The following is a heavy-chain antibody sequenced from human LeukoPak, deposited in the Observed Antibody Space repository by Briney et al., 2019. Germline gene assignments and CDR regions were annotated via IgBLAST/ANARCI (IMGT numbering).Heavy chain of an antibody. Sequence: GGSLRLSCAASGFSFRSHGMNWVRQAPGKGLEWVSSISRSSSYIYYGDSVKGRFTISRDNAKNSLYLQMNSLRAEDTAVYYCARVVWGWDTAMPTPFDYWGQGTLVTVSS. D-gene: IGHD5-18*01. V-gene: IGHV3-21*01. CDR3: ARVVWGWDTAMPTPFDY. CDR2: ISRSSSYI. CDR1: GFSFRSHG. J-gene: IGHJ4*02.